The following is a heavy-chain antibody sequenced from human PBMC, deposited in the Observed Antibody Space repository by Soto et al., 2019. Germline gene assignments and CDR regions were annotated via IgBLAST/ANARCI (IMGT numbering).Heavy chain of an antibody. D-gene: IGHD3-10*01. CDR2: IIPILGIA. Sequence: QVQLVQSGAEVKKPGSSVKVSCKASGGTFSSYTISWVRQAPEQGLEWMGRIIPILGIANYAQKFQGRVTITADKSTSTAYMELSSLRSEDTAVYYCARDLSTYYYGSGSSLWFDPWGQGTLVTVSS. V-gene: IGHV1-69*08. J-gene: IGHJ5*02. CDR3: ARDLSTYYYGSGSSLWFDP. CDR1: GGTFSSYT.